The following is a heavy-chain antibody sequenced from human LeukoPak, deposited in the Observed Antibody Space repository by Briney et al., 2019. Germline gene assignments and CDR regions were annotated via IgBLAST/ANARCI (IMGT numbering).Heavy chain of an antibody. V-gene: IGHV1-69*13. Sequence: SVKVSCKASGGTFSSYAISWVRQAPGQGLEWMGGIIPIFGTANYAQKFQGRVTITADESTSTAYMELSSLRSEDTAVYYCASTKGFDDSSGYYWTFDYWGQGTLVTVSS. CDR3: ASTKGFDDSSGYYWTFDY. CDR2: IIPIFGTA. D-gene: IGHD3-22*01. J-gene: IGHJ4*02. CDR1: GGTFSSYA.